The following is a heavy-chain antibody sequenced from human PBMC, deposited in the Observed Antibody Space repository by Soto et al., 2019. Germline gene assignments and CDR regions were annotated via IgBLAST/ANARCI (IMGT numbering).Heavy chain of an antibody. CDR2: ISGIGGST. V-gene: IGHV3-23*01. CDR1: GFTFSSYA. Sequence: GGSLRLSCAASGFTFSSYAMSWVRQAPGKGLEWVSSISGIGGSTYYADSVKVRFTISRDNSKNTLYLQMNSLRAEDPAVYSRAKASSGSYYAFDIWGQGTMVTVSS. D-gene: IGHD1-26*01. CDR3: AKASSGSYYAFDI. J-gene: IGHJ3*02.